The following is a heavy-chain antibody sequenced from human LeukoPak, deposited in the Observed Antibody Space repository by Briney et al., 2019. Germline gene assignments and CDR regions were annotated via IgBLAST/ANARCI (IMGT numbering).Heavy chain of an antibody. J-gene: IGHJ6*03. CDR3: ARSGRIAVAGSYYYMDV. Sequence: GGSLRLSCAASGFTFDDYAMHWVRHAPGKGLEWVSGISWNSGSIGYADSVKGRFTISRDNAKNSLYLQMNSLRAEDTAVYYCARSGRIAVAGSYYYMDVWGKGTTVTVSS. CDR1: GFTFDDYA. V-gene: IGHV3-9*01. CDR2: ISWNSGSI. D-gene: IGHD6-19*01.